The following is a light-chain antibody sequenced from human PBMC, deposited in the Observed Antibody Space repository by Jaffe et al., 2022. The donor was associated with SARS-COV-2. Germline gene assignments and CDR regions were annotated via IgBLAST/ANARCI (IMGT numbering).Light chain of an antibody. J-gene: IGKJ1*01. CDR3: QQYGSSPWT. Sequence: EIVLTQSPGTLSLSPGESVTLSCRASQTISNNYLAWFQQKPGQAPRLLMSIASSRATGIPDRFGGSGSGTDFTLTITRLEPEDFAVYYCQQYGSSPWTFGQGTKVEVK. CDR1: QTISNNY. V-gene: IGKV3-20*01. CDR2: IAS.